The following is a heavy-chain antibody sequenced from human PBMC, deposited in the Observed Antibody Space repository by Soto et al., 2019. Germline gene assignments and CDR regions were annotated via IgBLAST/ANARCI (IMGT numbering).Heavy chain of an antibody. J-gene: IGHJ3*02. Sequence: SGGSLSLSCAASGFSFRMFAMNWVRQTPWKGLEWVSSIGGGGADTYYADSVKGRFTISRDNSKNTLFLQMNSLRAEDTAIYYCATDRMDHNGVRDPFDIWGRGTMVTVSS. CDR2: IGGGGADT. V-gene: IGHV3-23*01. CDR3: ATDRMDHNGVRDPFDI. D-gene: IGHD2-8*01. CDR1: GFSFRMFA.